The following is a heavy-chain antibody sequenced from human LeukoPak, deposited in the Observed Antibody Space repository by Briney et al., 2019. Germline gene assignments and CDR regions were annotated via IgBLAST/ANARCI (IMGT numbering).Heavy chain of an antibody. CDR1: GGSIRSYY. Sequence: SETLSLTCTVSGGSIRSYYWSWIRQPPGRGLEWIGYIFYSGSTNYNPSLKSRVTISVDTSRNQFSLKLSSVTAADTAVYYCARDSQTYDFWSGYLDYWGQGTLVTVSS. CDR2: IFYSGST. V-gene: IGHV4-59*01. CDR3: ARDSQTYDFWSGYLDY. J-gene: IGHJ4*02. D-gene: IGHD3-3*01.